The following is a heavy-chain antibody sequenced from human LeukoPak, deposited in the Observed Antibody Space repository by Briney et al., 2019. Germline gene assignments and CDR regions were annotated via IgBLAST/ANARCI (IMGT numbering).Heavy chain of an antibody. CDR2: IYYSGST. Sequence: PSETLSLTCSVSGGSISSSTYYWGWIRQPPGKGLEWIGSIYYSGSTYYNPSLKSRVTISVDTSKNQFSLKLSSVTAADTAVYYCARRGSGWYSNFDYWGQGTLVTVSS. D-gene: IGHD6-19*01. CDR3: ARRGSGWYSNFDY. CDR1: GGSISSSTYY. V-gene: IGHV4-39*01. J-gene: IGHJ4*02.